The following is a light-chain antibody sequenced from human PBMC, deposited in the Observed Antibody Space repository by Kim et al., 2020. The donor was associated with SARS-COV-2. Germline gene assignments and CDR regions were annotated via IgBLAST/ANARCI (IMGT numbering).Light chain of an antibody. CDR1: ESVRSS. Sequence: SPGERATLSCRASESVRSSLAWYQQKPGQTPRLLIYDASTRATDIPARFSGSGSGTEFTLTISSLQSEDFAVYYCQQYDSWPPLTFGGGTKVDIK. V-gene: IGKV3-15*01. J-gene: IGKJ4*01. CDR3: QQYDSWPPLT. CDR2: DAS.